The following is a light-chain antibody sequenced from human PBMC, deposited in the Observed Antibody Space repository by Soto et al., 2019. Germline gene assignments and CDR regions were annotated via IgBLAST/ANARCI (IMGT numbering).Light chain of an antibody. CDR1: QSVSSSY. Sequence: EIVLTQSPGTLSLSPGERATLSCRASQSVSSSYLAWYQQKPGQAPRLLIYGASSRATGIPDRFSGSGSGTDFTLTISRLEPEDFAVYYCQQYGSSQIFTSGPGTKVDIK. J-gene: IGKJ3*01. CDR3: QQYGSSQIFT. V-gene: IGKV3-20*01. CDR2: GAS.